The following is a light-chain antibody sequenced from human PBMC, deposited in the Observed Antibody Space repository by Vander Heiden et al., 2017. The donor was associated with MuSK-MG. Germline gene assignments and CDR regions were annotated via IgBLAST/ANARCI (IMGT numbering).Light chain of an antibody. CDR3: QQYYSYPAT. CDR1: QGSSSY. Sequence: AIRMTQSPSSFSASTGDRVTITCRASQGSSSYLAWYQQKPGKATKLLIYAASTLQSGVPSRFSGSGSGTDFTLTISCLESEDFATYYCQQYYSYPATFGPGTKVDIK. CDR2: AAS. V-gene: IGKV1-8*01. J-gene: IGKJ3*01.